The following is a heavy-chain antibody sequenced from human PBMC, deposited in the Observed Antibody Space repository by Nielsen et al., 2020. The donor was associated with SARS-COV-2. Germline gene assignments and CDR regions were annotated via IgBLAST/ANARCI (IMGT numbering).Heavy chain of an antibody. CDR1: GFTFSSYA. Sequence: GESLKISCAASGFTFSSYAMHWVRQAPGKGLEWVAVISYDGSNKYYADSVKGRFTISRDNVKNTLYLQMNSLRAEDTAVYYCATLFDPWGQGTLVTVSS. CDR3: ATLFDP. J-gene: IGHJ5*02. V-gene: IGHV3-30*04. CDR2: ISYDGSNK.